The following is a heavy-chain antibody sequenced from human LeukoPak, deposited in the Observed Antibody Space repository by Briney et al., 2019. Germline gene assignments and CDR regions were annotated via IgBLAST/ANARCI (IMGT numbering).Heavy chain of an antibody. J-gene: IGHJ4*02. Sequence: GGSLRLSCAVSGFTFSSYAMHWVRQAPGKGLEWAAVISYDRSNKYYADSVKGRFTISRDNSKNTLYLQMNSLRVEDTAVYYCATLPYYYDSSGSYYFDYWGQGTLVTVSS. CDR3: ATLPYYYDSSGSYYFDY. CDR1: GFTFSSYA. V-gene: IGHV3-30*04. CDR2: ISYDRSNK. D-gene: IGHD3-22*01.